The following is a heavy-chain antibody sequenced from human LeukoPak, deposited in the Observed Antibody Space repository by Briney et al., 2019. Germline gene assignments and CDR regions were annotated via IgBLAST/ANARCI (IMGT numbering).Heavy chain of an antibody. CDR1: GGTFSSYA. V-gene: IGHV1-69*04. J-gene: IGHJ6*02. Sequence: ASVKVSCKASGGTFSSYAISWVRQAPGQGLEWMGRIIPILGIANYAQKFQGRVTITADKSTSTAYMELSSLRSEDTAVYYCARALPYCSSTSCYYYYYGMDVWGQGTTVTVSS. D-gene: IGHD2-2*01. CDR3: ARALPYCSSTSCYYYYYGMDV. CDR2: IIPILGIA.